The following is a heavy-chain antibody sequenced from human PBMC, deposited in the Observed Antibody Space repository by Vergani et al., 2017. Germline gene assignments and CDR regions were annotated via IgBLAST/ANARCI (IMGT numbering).Heavy chain of an antibody. CDR2: ISYDGSNK. CDR1: GFTFSSYA. CDR3: ARALLLRRGMDV. D-gene: IGHD4-17*01. V-gene: IGHV3-30-3*01. Sequence: VQLVESGGGLVQPGGSLRISCAASGFTFSSYAMHWVRPAPGKGLEWVAVISYDGSNKYYADSVKGRFTISRDNSKNTLYLQMNSLRAEDTAVYYCARALLLRRGMDVWGQGTTVTVSS. J-gene: IGHJ6*02.